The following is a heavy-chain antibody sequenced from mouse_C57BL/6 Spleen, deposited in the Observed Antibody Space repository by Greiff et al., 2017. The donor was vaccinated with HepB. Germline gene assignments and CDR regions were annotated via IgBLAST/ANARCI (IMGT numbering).Heavy chain of an antibody. V-gene: IGHV14-1*01. J-gene: IGHJ2*01. Sequence: EGKVVESGAERGRPGESVKLSCTASGGNIKDYYRHWVKQRPEQGLEWIGRIDPEDGDTEYAPKFQGKATMTADTSSNTAYLQLSSLTSEDTAVYYCTTGYYYGSSYYWGQGTTLTVSS. D-gene: IGHD1-1*01. CDR2: IDPEDGDT. CDR3: TTGYYYGSSYY. CDR1: GGNIKDYY.